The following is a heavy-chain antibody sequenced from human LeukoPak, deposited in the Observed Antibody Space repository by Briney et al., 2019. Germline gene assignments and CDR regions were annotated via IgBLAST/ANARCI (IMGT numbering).Heavy chain of an antibody. V-gene: IGHV3-33*01. D-gene: IGHD3-3*01. CDR3: ATSGIFGAVAY. J-gene: IGHJ4*02. Sequence: GGSLRLSCAASGFTFSSYGMHWVRQAPGKGLEWVAVIWYDGSNKYYADSVKGRFTISRDNSKNTLYLQMNSLRAEDTAVYYCATSGIFGAVAYWGQGTLVTVSS. CDR1: GFTFSSYG. CDR2: IWYDGSNK.